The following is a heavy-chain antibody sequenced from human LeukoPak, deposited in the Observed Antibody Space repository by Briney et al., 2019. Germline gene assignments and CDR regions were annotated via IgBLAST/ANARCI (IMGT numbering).Heavy chain of an antibody. V-gene: IGHV3-30-3*01. CDR1: GFTFSSYA. Sequence: GGSLRLSCAASGFTFSSYAMHWGRQAPGKGLEWVAVISYDGSNKYYADSVKSRFTISRDNSKNTLYLQMNSLRAEDTAVYYCARDSAIAAAGGYFDYWGQGTLVTVSS. CDR2: ISYDGSNK. J-gene: IGHJ4*02. D-gene: IGHD6-13*01. CDR3: ARDSAIAAAGGYFDY.